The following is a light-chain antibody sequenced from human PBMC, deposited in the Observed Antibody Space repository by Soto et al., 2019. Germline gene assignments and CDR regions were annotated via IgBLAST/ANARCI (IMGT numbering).Light chain of an antibody. CDR1: QSVSSY. Sequence: EIVLTQSPATLSLSPGERATLSCRASQSVSSYLAWYQQKPGQAPRLLIYDASNMATGIPARFSGGESGTDFTLTISSRELEDFAVYYCQQRFNWPRFTFGQGTKLEIK. J-gene: IGKJ2*01. V-gene: IGKV3-11*01. CDR3: QQRFNWPRFT. CDR2: DAS.